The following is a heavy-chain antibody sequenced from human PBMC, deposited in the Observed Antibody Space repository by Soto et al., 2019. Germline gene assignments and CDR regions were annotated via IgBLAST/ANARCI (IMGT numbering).Heavy chain of an antibody. CDR2: ISYDGSNK. CDR3: AKEEILSNGMDV. CDR1: GFTFSSYG. J-gene: IGHJ6*02. D-gene: IGHD1-26*01. V-gene: IGHV3-30*18. Sequence: GGSLRLSCAASGFTFSSYGMHWVRQAPGKGLEWVAVISYDGSNKYYADSVKGRFTISRDNSKNTLYLQMNSLRAEDTAVYYCAKEEILSNGMDVWGQGTTVTVSS.